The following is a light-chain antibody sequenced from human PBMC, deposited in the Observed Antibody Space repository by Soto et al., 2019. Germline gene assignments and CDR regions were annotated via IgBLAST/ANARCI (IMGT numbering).Light chain of an antibody. CDR2: GAS. V-gene: IGKV3-20*01. CDR3: QQFDTSPYT. J-gene: IGKJ2*01. CDR1: QSVTNY. Sequence: VLTQSPGTLSLSPGERATLSCRASQSVTNYLVWYQQKAGQAPRLLIYGASSRAPGIPDRFSGSGSGTDFTLTINRVGPEDSAVYYCQQFDTSPYTFGQGTKLEIK.